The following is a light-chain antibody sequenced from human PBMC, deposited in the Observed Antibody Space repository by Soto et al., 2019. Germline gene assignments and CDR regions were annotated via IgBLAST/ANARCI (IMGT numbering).Light chain of an antibody. J-gene: IGLJ1*01. CDR1: SSDVGSYDH. Sequence: QPALTQPASESGYPGQSITISCIGTSSDVGSYDHVAWYQQFPGKTPKLMIYEVSNRPSGVYSRFSGYKSGKTASLTISGLQAEDEADYYCISYNGTSRAYDFCSGPKVTV. V-gene: IGLV2-14*01. CDR2: EVS. CDR3: ISYNGTSRAYD.